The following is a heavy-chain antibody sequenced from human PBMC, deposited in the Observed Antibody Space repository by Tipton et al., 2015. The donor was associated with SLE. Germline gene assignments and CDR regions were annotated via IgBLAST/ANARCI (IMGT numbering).Heavy chain of an antibody. CDR1: GVSTSSRGYY. D-gene: IGHD4-23*01. Sequence: TLSLTCTVSGVSTSSRGYYWSWIRQHPGKGLEWIGYIYDSGSTYHNPSLKSRVTISVDTSKNQFSLKLSSVTAADTAVYYCARHGNQDYWGQGTLVTVSS. J-gene: IGHJ4*02. CDR3: ARHGNQDY. CDR2: IYDSGST. V-gene: IGHV4-31*03.